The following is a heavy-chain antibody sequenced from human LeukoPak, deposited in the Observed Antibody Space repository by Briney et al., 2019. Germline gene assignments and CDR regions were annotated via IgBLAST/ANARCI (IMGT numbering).Heavy chain of an antibody. V-gene: IGHV4-61*09. CDR2: IYTSGSI. CDR1: GGSFRSGFYF. J-gene: IGHJ4*02. CDR3: ARHGVESTRYSSSWYWFDY. D-gene: IGHD6-13*01. Sequence: PSQTLSLTCSVSGGSFRSGFYFRHWIRQPAGKGLEWIGQIYTSGSINYNPSLKSRVTISVDTSKNQFSLKLSSVTAADTAVYYCARHGVESTRYSSSWYWFDYWGQGTLVTVSS.